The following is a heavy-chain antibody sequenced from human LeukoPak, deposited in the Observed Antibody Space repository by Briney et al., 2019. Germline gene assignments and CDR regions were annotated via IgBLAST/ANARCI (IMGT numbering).Heavy chain of an antibody. V-gene: IGHV1-18*01. J-gene: IGHJ5*02. CDR1: GYTFTSYG. D-gene: IGHD3-3*01. CDR2: ISAYNGNT. Sequence: GASVKVSCKASGYTFTSYGISWVRQAPGQGLEWMGWISAYNGNTNYAQKLQGRVTMTTDTSTSTAYMELRSLRSDDTAVYYCARDRADFWSARSSNWFDPWGQGTLVTVSS. CDR3: ARDRADFWSARSSNWFDP.